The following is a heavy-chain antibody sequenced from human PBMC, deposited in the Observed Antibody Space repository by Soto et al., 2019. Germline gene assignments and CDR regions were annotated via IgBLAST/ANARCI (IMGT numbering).Heavy chain of an antibody. Sequence: PGGCMILSCAASGFTFSSYAMHWVRQAPGKGLEWVAVISYDGSNKYYADSVKGRSTISRDNSKNTLYLQMNSLRAEDTAVYYCARVVITLDDAFDIWGQGTMVTVSS. CDR1: GFTFSSYA. D-gene: IGHD3-22*01. V-gene: IGHV3-30-3*01. CDR3: ARVVITLDDAFDI. CDR2: ISYDGSNK. J-gene: IGHJ3*02.